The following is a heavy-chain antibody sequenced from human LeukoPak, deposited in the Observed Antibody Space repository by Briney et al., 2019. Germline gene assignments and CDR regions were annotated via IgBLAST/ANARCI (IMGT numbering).Heavy chain of an antibody. D-gene: IGHD3-22*01. J-gene: IGHJ4*02. V-gene: IGHV3-66*02. CDR2: IYSGETT. Sequence: GGSLRLSCAASGFTFRSNYMSWVRQAPGKGLEWVSVIYSGETTYYAESMRGRFTIFRDNSKNTLYLQMNSLGAEDTAVYYCARERYYYDTTGALDYWGQGTLVTVSS. CDR3: ARERYYYDTTGALDY. CDR1: GFTFRSNY.